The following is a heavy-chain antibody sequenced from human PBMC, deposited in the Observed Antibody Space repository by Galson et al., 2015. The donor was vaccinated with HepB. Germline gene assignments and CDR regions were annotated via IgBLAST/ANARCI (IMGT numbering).Heavy chain of an antibody. CDR3: ARLLRYFDWWGLAFDP. J-gene: IGHJ5*02. V-gene: IGHV4-39*01. CDR1: GGSISSSSYY. CDR2: IYYTGGT. Sequence: SETLSLTCTVSGGSISSSSYYWGWIRQPPGKGLEWIGSIYYTGGTYYNPSLKSRVTISVDTSKNQFSLKLSSVTAADTAVYYCARLLRYFDWWGLAFDPWGQGTLVTVSS. D-gene: IGHD3-9*01.